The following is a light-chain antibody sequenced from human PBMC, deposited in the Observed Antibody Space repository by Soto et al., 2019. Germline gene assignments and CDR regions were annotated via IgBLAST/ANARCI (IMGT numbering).Light chain of an antibody. CDR3: QVWDTPSHHWV. V-gene: IGLV3-21*02. CDR2: DDS. Sequence: SYELTQPPSVSVAPGQTARITCGGSNIGSKSGHWYQQKPGQAPVLVVYDDSDRPSGIPDRFSGSNSENTATLTISRVEAGDEADFYCQVWDTPSHHWVFGGGTQLTVL. CDR1: NIGSKS. J-gene: IGLJ3*02.